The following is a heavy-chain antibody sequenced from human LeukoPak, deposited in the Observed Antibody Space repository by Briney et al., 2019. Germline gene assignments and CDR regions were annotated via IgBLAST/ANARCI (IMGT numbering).Heavy chain of an antibody. Sequence: GGSLRLSCAASGFTFSSYGMHWVRQAPGKGLEWVAVVWFGGSNKYYADSVKGRFTVSRDNTKNTLYLQMNNLRAEDTAVYYCASAAGPFDNWGQGTLVTVSS. CDR2: VWFGGSNK. V-gene: IGHV3-33*08. J-gene: IGHJ4*02. CDR3: ASAAGPFDN. CDR1: GFTFSSYG. D-gene: IGHD6-13*01.